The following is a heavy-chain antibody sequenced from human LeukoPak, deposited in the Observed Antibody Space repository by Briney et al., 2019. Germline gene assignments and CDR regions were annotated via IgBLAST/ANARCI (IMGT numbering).Heavy chain of an antibody. CDR3: ASEQLLT. Sequence: PGGSLRLSCIASGFTFNTYSMNWVRQAPGKGLEWVSSISSRSDYIYYADSVRGRFTISRDNAKDSLYLQMNSLRAEDTAVYYCASEQLLTWGQGTLVTVSS. CDR1: GFTFNTYS. J-gene: IGHJ5*02. D-gene: IGHD6-13*01. CDR2: ISSRSDYI. V-gene: IGHV3-21*01.